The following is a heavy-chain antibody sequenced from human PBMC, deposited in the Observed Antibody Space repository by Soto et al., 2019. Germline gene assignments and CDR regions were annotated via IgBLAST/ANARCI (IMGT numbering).Heavy chain of an antibody. CDR2: TSGDGRIM. D-gene: IGHD6-25*01. J-gene: IGHJ4*02. CDR3: ARGRAAYYFAY. CDR1: GFTFSSYP. V-gene: IGHV3-64*02. Sequence: GGSLRLSCAASGFTFSSYPMHWVRQVPGKGLEHVSSTSGDGRIMYYLDSVKGRFTISRDNSKNTLYLQMGSLRTEDMAVYYCARGRAAYYFAYWGQGALVTVSS.